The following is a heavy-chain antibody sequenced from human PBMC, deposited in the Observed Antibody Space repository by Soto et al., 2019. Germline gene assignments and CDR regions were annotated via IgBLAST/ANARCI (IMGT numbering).Heavy chain of an antibody. CDR2: IIPIFGTA. V-gene: IGHV1-69*13. J-gene: IGHJ6*02. D-gene: IGHD6-25*01. Sequence: SVKVSCKASGGTFSSYAISWVRQAPGQGLEWMGGIIPIFGTANYAQKFQGRVTITADESTSTAYMELSSLRSEDTAVYYCARDRVAAPSRYYYYGMDVWGQGTTVTVSS. CDR3: ARDRVAAPSRYYYYGMDV. CDR1: GGTFSSYA.